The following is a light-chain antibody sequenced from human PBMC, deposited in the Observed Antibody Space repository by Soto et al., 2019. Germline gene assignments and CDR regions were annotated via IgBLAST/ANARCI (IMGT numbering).Light chain of an antibody. CDR2: GAS. J-gene: IGKJ1*01. Sequence: EIVLTQSPGTLSLSPGESATLSCRASQSVSSTYLGWYQQKPGQAPRLLIYGASSRATGIPDRFSGSGSGTDFKLTIARLEPEYFAVYYCQLYGNSPPRTFGQGIKVEIK. CDR3: QLYGNSPPRT. CDR1: QSVSSTY. V-gene: IGKV3-20*01.